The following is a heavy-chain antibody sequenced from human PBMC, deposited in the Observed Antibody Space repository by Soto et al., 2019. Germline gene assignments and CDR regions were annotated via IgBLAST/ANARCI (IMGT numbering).Heavy chain of an antibody. J-gene: IGHJ4*02. D-gene: IGHD5-12*01. CDR3: ARDRRDGYNTFDY. CDR1: GYTFTSYE. V-gene: IGHV1-46*01. Sequence: QVQLVQSGAEVKKPGASVKVSCKASGYTFTSYEMYWVRQAPGQGLEWMGIINPSGGSTTYAQKFQGRVTMTRDTSTSTVYMELSSLRSEDTAVYYCARDRRDGYNTFDYWGQGTLVTVSS. CDR2: INPSGGST.